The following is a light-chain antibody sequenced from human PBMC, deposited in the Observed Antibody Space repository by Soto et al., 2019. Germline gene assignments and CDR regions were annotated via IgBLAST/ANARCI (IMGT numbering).Light chain of an antibody. CDR1: QSVRFK. Sequence: EIVMTQSPATLSVSPGERATLSCRASQSVRFKLAWYQHKPGQAPRLLIYDTSTRATGIPARFSGSGSGTEFTLTISSLQSEDFAVYYCQQYNNWPPWTFGQGTKVDIK. CDR3: QQYNNWPPWT. J-gene: IGKJ1*01. CDR2: DTS. V-gene: IGKV3-15*01.